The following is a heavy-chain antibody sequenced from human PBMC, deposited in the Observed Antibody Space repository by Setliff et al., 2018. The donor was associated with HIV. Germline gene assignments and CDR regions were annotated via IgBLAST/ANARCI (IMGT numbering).Heavy chain of an antibody. J-gene: IGHJ4*02. CDR1: GYTFSNYV. CDR3: ATQGVAVSVPGFFDH. CDR2: INVGNGNT. Sequence: ASVKVSCKASGYTFSNYVMQWVRQAPGQRLEWMGWINVGNGNTKYSEKFQGRVTITRDTSTSTVYMELSGLLSEDTAVYYCATQGVAVSVPGFFDHWGQGTLVTVSS. D-gene: IGHD6-19*01. V-gene: IGHV1-3*01.